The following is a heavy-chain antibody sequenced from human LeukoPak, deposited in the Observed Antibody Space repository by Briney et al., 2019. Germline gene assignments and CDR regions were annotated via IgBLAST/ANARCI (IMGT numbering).Heavy chain of an antibody. D-gene: IGHD4-11*01. CDR1: GFTFSSYS. J-gene: IGHJ6*03. CDR2: ISNSGDTI. V-gene: IGHV3-48*04. Sequence: GGSLRLSCAASGFTFSSYSMNWVRQAPGKGLEWLAHISNSGDTIQHATSVEDRFTISRDNAKNSVYLQMNSLRVEDTALYYCARDATTTVGWVYMDVWGKGTAVTIS. CDR3: ARDATTTVGWVYMDV.